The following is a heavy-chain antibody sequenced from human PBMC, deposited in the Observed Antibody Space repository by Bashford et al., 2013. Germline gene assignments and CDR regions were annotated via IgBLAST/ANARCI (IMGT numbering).Heavy chain of an antibody. J-gene: IGHJ6*02. Sequence: ASVKVSCKASGYTFTSYAMHWVRQATGQGLEWMGWMNPNSGNTGYAQKFQGRVTMTRNTSISTAYMELSSLRSEDTAVYYCAREWDGGTVTTYYGMDVWGQGTTVTVSS. CDR3: AREWDGGTVTTYYGMDV. CDR1: GYTFTSYA. V-gene: IGHV1-8*02. D-gene: IGHD4-17*01. CDR2: MNPNSGNT.